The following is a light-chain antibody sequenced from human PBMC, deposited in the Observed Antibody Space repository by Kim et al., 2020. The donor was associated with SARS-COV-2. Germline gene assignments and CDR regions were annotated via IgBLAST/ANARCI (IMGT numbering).Light chain of an antibody. CDR2: YDS. CDR1: SIGSKS. V-gene: IGLV3-21*04. CDR3: QVWDSSSDHWV. J-gene: IGLJ3*02. Sequence: APVKTAWITCGGNSIGSKSVHWYQQEPGQAPVMVIYYDSDRPSGIPERFSGSNSGNTATLTISRVEAGDEADYYCQVWDSSSDHWVFGGGTQLTVL.